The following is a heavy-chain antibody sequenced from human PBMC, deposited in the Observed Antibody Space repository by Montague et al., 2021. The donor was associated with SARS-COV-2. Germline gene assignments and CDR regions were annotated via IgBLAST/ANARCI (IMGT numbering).Heavy chain of an antibody. CDR1: GGSISSSNYY. CDR3: ARGTYTSGWFQQFDY. D-gene: IGHD6-19*01. V-gene: IGHV4-39*01. Sequence: SETLSLTCTVSGGSISSSNYYWGWIRQPPGKLLEWIGSIYYSGTTYYNPSLQRRVTISVDTYKKQFSLKLSSVTAEDTAVYYCARGTYTSGWFQQFDYWGQGTMVTVSS. J-gene: IGHJ4*02. CDR2: IYYSGTT.